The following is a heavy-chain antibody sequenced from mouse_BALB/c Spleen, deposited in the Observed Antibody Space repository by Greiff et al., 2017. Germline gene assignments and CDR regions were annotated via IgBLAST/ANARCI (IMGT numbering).Heavy chain of an antibody. CDR3: AREALRLRDYAMDY. J-gene: IGHJ4*01. CDR1: GYTFTSYT. D-gene: IGHD1-2*01. CDR2: INPSSGYT. V-gene: IGHV1-4*02. Sequence: QVQLQQSAAELARPGASVKMSCKASGYTFTSYTMHWVKQRPGQGLEWIGYINPSSGYTEYNQKFKDKTTLTADKSSSTAYMQLSSLTSEDSAVYYCAREALRLRDYAMDYWGQGTSVTVSS.